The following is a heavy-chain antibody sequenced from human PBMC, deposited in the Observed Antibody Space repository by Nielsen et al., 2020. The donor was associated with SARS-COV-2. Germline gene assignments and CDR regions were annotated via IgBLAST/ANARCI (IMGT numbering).Heavy chain of an antibody. V-gene: IGHV3-33*01. D-gene: IGHD3-10*01. CDR1: GFSFNDYG. Sequence: GESLKISCAASGFSFNDYGMHWVRQAPGKGLEWVAVIWHDASKKNYASSVEGRFTISRDNSKNTVALQMDSLRAEDTAVYYCARDRGWKLGIADYLGQGTLVTVSS. CDR2: IWHDASKK. CDR3: ARDRGWKLGIADY. J-gene: IGHJ4*02.